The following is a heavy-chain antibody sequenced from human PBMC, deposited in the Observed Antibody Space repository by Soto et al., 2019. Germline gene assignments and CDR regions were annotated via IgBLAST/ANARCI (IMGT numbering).Heavy chain of an antibody. J-gene: IGHJ4*02. CDR3: ARGPFWSGYTFDY. CDR2: INPNSGGT. D-gene: IGHD3-3*01. Sequence: ASVKVSCKASGYTFTGYYMHWALQAPGQGLEWMGWINPNSGGTNYAQKFQGRVTMTRDTSISTAYMELSRLRSDDTAVYYCARGPFWSGYTFDYWGQGTLVTVSS. V-gene: IGHV1-2*02. CDR1: GYTFTGYY.